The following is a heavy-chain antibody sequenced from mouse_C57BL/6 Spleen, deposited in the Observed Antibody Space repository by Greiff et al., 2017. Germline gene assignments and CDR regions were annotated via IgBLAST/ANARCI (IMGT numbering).Heavy chain of an antibody. D-gene: IGHD1-1*01. CDR2: ISYYGSN. V-gene: IGHV3-6*01. CDR3: ASYYGSSYEGAMDY. J-gene: IGHJ4*01. Sequence: EVQLQQSGPGLVKPSQSLSLTCSVTGYSITSGYYWNWIRQFPGNKLEWMGYISYYGSNNSNPSLKNRISITRDTSKNQFFLKLNSVTTEDTATYYCASYYGSSYEGAMDYWGQGTSVTVSS. CDR1: GYSITSGYY.